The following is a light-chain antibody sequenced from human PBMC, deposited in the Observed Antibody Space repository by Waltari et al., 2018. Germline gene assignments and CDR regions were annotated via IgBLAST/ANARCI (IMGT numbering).Light chain of an antibody. CDR3: QQYNNWPPWT. CDR2: GAS. J-gene: IGKJ1*01. CDR1: QSISTN. V-gene: IGKV3-15*01. Sequence: VMTQSPATLSVSPGEGATLYCRASQSISTNLAWFQHKPGQAPRLLIYGASTRATGVPARFSGSGSGTEFTLTINSLQSEDFAAYYCQQYNNWPPWTFGPGTTVDIK.